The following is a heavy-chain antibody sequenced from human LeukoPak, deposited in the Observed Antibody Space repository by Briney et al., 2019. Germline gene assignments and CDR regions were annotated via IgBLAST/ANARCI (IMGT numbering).Heavy chain of an antibody. V-gene: IGHV4-34*01. CDR2: INHSGST. D-gene: IGHD2-15*01. J-gene: IGHJ4*02. CDR1: GGSINNYY. Sequence: PSETLSLTCTVSGGSINNYYWSWIRQPPGKGLEWIGEINHSGSTNYNPSLKSRVTISVDTSKNQFSLKLSSVTAADTAVYYCARGRMRGGYIGYWGQGTLVTVSS. CDR3: ARGRMRGGYIGY.